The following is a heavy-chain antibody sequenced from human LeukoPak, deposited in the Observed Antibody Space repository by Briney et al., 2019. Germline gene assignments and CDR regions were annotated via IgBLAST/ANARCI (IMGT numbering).Heavy chain of an antibody. J-gene: IGHJ4*02. CDR1: GSSISSYY. CDR3: ARDPPASSSTHSSSWSFDY. V-gene: IGHV4-4*07. D-gene: IGHD6-13*01. CDR2: IYSSGST. Sequence: PSETLSLTCTVSGSSISSYYWTWLRHPAGKGLEWIGRIYSSGSTDYNPSLKSRVTMSVDTSKNQFSLKLSSVTAADTALYYCARDPPASSSTHSSSWSFDYWGQGALVAVSS.